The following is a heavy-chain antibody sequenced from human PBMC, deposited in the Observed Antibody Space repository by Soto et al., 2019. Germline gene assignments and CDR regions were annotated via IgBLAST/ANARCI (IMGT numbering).Heavy chain of an antibody. J-gene: IGHJ6*02. CDR2: IYYSGST. CDR3: ARDTEIASSSDYYYGMDV. V-gene: IGHV4-59*01. CDR1: GGSISSYY. D-gene: IGHD6-6*01. Sequence: SETLSLTCTVSGGSISSYYWSWIRQPPGKGLEWIGYIYYSGSTNYNPSLKSRVTISVDTSKNQFSLKLSSVTAADTAVYYCARDTEIASSSDYYYGMDVWGQGTTVT.